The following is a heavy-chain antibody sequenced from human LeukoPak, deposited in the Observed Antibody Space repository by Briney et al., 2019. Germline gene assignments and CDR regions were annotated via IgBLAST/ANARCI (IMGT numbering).Heavy chain of an antibody. CDR2: IKSKTDGGTT. Sequence: GGSLRLSCAASGFTFSNAWMSWVRQAPGKGLEWVGRIKSKTDGGTTDYAAPVKGRFTISRDDSKNTLYLQMNSLKTEDTAVYYCTTDEFWYYDGRWGMDVGAKGTTVTVSS. J-gene: IGHJ6*04. D-gene: IGHD3-22*01. V-gene: IGHV3-15*01. CDR1: GFTFSNAW. CDR3: TTDEFWYYDGRWGMDV.